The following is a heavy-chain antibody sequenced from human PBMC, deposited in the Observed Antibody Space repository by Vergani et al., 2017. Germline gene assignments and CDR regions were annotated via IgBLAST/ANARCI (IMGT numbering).Heavy chain of an antibody. Sequence: QVQLQESGPGLVKPSQTLSLPCTVSGGPISSYYWSWIRQPPGKGLEWIGYSYYSGSTNYNPSLKSRVTISVDTSKNQFSLKLSSVTAADTAVYYCARVGVDKGYCSGGSCFLDYWGQGTLVTVSS. CDR1: GGPISSYY. J-gene: IGHJ4*02. V-gene: IGHV4-59*01. D-gene: IGHD2-15*01. CDR2: SYYSGST. CDR3: ARVGVDKGYCSGGSCFLDY.